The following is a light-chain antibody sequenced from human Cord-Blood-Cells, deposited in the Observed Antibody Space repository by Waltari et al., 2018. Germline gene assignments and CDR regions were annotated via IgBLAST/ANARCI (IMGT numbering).Light chain of an antibody. Sequence: QSALTPPASASGSPGQSITLSCTGTSSDVGSYNLVSWYQQHPGKAPKLMIYEGSKRPSGVSNRFSGSKSGNTASLTIAGLQAEDEADYYCCSYAGSSTLVFGGGTKLTVL. CDR2: EGS. V-gene: IGLV2-23*01. J-gene: IGLJ3*02. CDR3: CSYAGSSTLV. CDR1: SSDVGSYNL.